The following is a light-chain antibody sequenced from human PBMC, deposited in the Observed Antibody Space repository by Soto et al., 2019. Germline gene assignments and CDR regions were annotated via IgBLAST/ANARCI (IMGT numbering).Light chain of an antibody. J-gene: IGKJ5*01. CDR2: GAS. CDR1: QSV. V-gene: IGKV3-20*01. Sequence: SVWTPSPATLSLPPGERATLSCRASQSVWYQQKPGQAPRLLIYGASSRATGIPDRFSGGGSGTDFSLTISRLDPEDFAVYYCQQYSSSPITFGQGTRLEIK. CDR3: QQYSSSPIT.